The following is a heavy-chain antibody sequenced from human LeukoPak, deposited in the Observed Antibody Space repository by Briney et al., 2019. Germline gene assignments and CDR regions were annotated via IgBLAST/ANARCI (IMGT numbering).Heavy chain of an antibody. CDR2: INHSGST. CDR1: GGSFSGYY. Sequence: SETLSLTCAVYGGSFSGYYWSWIRQPPGKGLEWIGEINHSGSTNYNPSLKSRVTISVDTPKNQFSLKLSSVTAADTAVYYCARSGMAYFDYWGQGTLVTVSS. J-gene: IGHJ4*02. V-gene: IGHV4-34*01. D-gene: IGHD1-1*01. CDR3: ARSGMAYFDY.